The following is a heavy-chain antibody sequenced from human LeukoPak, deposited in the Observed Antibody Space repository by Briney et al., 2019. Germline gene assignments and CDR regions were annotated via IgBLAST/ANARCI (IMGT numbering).Heavy chain of an antibody. V-gene: IGHV4-39*07. CDR1: GGSISSSSYY. Sequence: SETLSLTCTVSGGSISSSSYYWGWIRQPPGKGLEWIGSIYYSGSTYYNPSLKSRVTISVDTSKNQFSLKLSSVTAADTAVYYCARDRWELGYDFWSGYSYYMDVWGKGTTVIVSS. J-gene: IGHJ6*03. D-gene: IGHD3-3*01. CDR2: IYYSGST. CDR3: ARDRWELGYDFWSGYSYYMDV.